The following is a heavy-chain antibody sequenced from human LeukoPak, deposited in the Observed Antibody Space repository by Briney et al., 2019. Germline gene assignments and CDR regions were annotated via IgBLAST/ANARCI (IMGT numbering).Heavy chain of an antibody. V-gene: IGHV4-30-2*01. J-gene: IGHJ4*02. CDR1: GGSISSGGYS. Sequence: PSQTLSLTCAVSGGSISSGGYSWSWIRQPPGKGLEWIVYIYHSGSTYYNPSLNSRVTISVDRSKTQFSLKLSSVHAADTDVYYCPRTVDYYGSVFDYWGQGTLVTVSS. D-gene: IGHD3-10*01. CDR3: PRTVDYYGSVFDY. CDR2: IYHSGST.